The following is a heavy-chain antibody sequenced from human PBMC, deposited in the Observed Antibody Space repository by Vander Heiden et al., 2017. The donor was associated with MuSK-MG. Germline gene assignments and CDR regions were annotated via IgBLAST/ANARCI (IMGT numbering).Heavy chain of an antibody. D-gene: IGHD6-13*01. V-gene: IGHV3-23*01. CDR1: GFTFSSYA. Sequence: EVQLLESGGGLVQPGGSLRLSCAASGFTFSSYAMSCVRQAPGKGLEWVSAISGSGGSTYYADSVKGRFTISRDNSKNTLYLQMNSLRAEDTAVYYFAKLLIGGSSWPFDYWGQGTLVTVSS. CDR3: AKLLIGGSSWPFDY. J-gene: IGHJ4*02. CDR2: ISGSGGST.